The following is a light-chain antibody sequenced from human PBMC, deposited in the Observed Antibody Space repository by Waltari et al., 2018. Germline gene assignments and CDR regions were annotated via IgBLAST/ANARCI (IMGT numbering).Light chain of an antibody. Sequence: DIVMTQSPDSLAVSLGERTTINRKSRQSVFYSSKNNNYLAWYQQKPGQAPKLLIYRASTRESGVPDRFSGSGSGTDFTLTISSLQAEDVAVYYCQQYYGNPRTFGQGTKLEIK. J-gene: IGKJ2*01. CDR1: QSVFYSSKNNNY. V-gene: IGKV4-1*01. CDR2: RAS. CDR3: QQYYGNPRT.